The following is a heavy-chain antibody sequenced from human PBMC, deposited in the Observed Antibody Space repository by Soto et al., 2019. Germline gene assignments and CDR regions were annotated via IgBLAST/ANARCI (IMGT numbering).Heavy chain of an antibody. J-gene: IGHJ5*02. CDR3: TCINMVRGARDSCFDT. CDR1: GYTFTSYG. V-gene: IGHV1-18*04. CDR2: ISAYNGNT. Sequence: ASVKVSCKASGYTFTSYGISWVRQAPGQGLEWMGWISAYNGNTNYAQKLQGRVTMTTDTSTSTAYMELRSLRSDDTAVYYCTCINMVRGARDSCFDTWGQGTLVTVSS. D-gene: IGHD3-10*01.